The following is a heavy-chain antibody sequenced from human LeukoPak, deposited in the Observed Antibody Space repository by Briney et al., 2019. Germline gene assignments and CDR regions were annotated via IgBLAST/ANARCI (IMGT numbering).Heavy chain of an antibody. CDR3: ARAQYYSDSTGYYYLHY. V-gene: IGHV3-48*01. Sequence: GGSLRLSCVGSGFTFSSYHMNWARQAPGKGLEWVSYISSSSSTIYYADSVKGRFTISRDNAKNSLYLQTNSLRAEDTAVYYCARAQYYSDSTGYYYLHYWGQGTLVTVSS. CDR1: GFTFSSYH. CDR2: ISSSSSTI. D-gene: IGHD3-22*01. J-gene: IGHJ4*02.